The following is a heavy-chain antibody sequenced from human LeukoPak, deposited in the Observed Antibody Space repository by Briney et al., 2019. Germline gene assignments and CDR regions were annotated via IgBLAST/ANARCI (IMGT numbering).Heavy chain of an antibody. CDR2: IYTSGST. CDR3: ARDQQGGTIFGVDTFDP. CDR1: GGSISSYY. Sequence: PSETLSLTCTVSGGSISSYYWSWIRQPAGKGLEWIGRIYTSGSTNYNPSLTRRVTMSVDTSKNQFSLKLSSVTAADTAVYYCARDQQGGTIFGVDTFDPWGQGTLVTVSS. V-gene: IGHV4-4*07. J-gene: IGHJ5*02. D-gene: IGHD3-3*01.